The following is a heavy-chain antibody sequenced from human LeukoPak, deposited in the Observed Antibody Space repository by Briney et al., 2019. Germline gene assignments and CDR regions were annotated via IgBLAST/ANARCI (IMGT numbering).Heavy chain of an antibody. CDR2: INPSGGST. CDR1: GYTFTSYY. D-gene: IGHD1-26*01. J-gene: IGHJ4*02. CDR3: ARDQWELLPSDY. Sequence: ASVKVSCKASGYTFTSYYMHWVRQAPGQGLEWMGIINPSGGSTSYAQKFQGRVTMTRDTSTSTVYMGLSSLRSEDTAVYYCARDQWELLPSDYWGQGTLVTVSS. V-gene: IGHV1-46*01.